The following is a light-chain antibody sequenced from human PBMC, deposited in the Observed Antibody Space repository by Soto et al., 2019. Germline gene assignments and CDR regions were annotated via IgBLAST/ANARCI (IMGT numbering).Light chain of an antibody. V-gene: IGLV2-8*01. CDR2: EVS. CDR3: SSYAGNYNLV. J-gene: IGLJ2*01. Sequence: QSALTQPPSASGSPGQSVTISCTGTSSDVGSYKFVSWYQQHPGKAPKLMMYEVSKRPSGVPDRFSGSKSGNTASLTVSGLQAEDEADYFCSSYAGNYNLVFGGGTKLTGL. CDR1: SSDVGSYKF.